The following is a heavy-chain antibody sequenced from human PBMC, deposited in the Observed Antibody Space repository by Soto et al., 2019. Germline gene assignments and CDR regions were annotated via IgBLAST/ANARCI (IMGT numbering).Heavy chain of an antibody. CDR3: AKVPRYCSGGSCFGGYFDY. D-gene: IGHD2-15*01. CDR1: GFTFSSYA. V-gene: IGHV3-23*01. Sequence: GGSLRLSCAASGFTFSSYAMSWVRQAPGKGLEWVSLISGSGVNTYYADSVKGRSTISRDNSKNTLYLQMNSLRAEDTALYYCAKVPRYCSGGSCFGGYFDYWGQGTLVTVSS. CDR2: ISGSGVNT. J-gene: IGHJ4*02.